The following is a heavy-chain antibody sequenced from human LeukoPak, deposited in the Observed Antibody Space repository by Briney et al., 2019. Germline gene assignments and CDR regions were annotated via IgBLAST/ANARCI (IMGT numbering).Heavy chain of an antibody. J-gene: IGHJ4*02. V-gene: IGHV3-48*03. CDR2: ISSSGNTI. Sequence: PGGSPRLSCAASGFTFSSYEMNWVRQAPGKGLEWVSYISSSGNTIYYADSVKGRFTISRDNAKNSLYLQMNSLRVEDTAVYYCARDRIFGYWGQGTLVTVSS. CDR1: GFTFSSYE. CDR3: ARDRIFGY.